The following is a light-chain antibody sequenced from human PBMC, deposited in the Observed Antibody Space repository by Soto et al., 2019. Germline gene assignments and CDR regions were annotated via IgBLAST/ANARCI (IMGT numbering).Light chain of an antibody. J-gene: IGKJ2*01. CDR1: QSINTW. V-gene: IGKV1-5*03. CDR2: KAS. CDR3: QQYNIFSYT. Sequence: DIQMTQSPSTLSASVGDRVTITCRASQSINTWLAWYQQKPGTAPKLLIHKASSLQSGVPSRFSGSGSGTEFTLTISSLQPDDFATYYCQQYNIFSYTVGQGTKLEIK.